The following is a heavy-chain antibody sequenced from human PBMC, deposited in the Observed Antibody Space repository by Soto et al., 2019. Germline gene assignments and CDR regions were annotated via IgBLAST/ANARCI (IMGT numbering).Heavy chain of an antibody. Sequence: QLQLQESGPGLVKPSETLSLTCTVSGGSISSSSYYWGWIRQPPGKGLEWIGSIYYSGSTYYNPALKRRVTISVDTSKNQFSLKLSSVTAADTAVYYCATSVVASTDGGFDYWGQGTLVTVSS. J-gene: IGHJ4*02. CDR1: GGSISSSSYY. CDR3: ATSVVASTDGGFDY. D-gene: IGHD6-19*01. CDR2: IYYSGST. V-gene: IGHV4-39*01.